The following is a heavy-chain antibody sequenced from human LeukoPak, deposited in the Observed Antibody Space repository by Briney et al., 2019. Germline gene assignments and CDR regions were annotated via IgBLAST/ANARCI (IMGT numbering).Heavy chain of an antibody. CDR3: AREDSSGYSRQIGY. CDR1: GFTFSSYS. D-gene: IGHD3-22*01. Sequence: GGSLRLSCAASGFTFSSYSMNWVRQAPGKGLEWVSSISSSSSYIYYADSVKGRFTISRDNAKNSLYLQMNSLRAEDTAVYYCAREDSSGYSRQIGYWGQGTLVTVSS. V-gene: IGHV3-21*01. CDR2: ISSSSSYI. J-gene: IGHJ4*02.